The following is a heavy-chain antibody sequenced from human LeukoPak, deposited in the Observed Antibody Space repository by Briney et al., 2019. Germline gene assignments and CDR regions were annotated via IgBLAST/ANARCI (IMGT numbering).Heavy chain of an antibody. D-gene: IGHD6-13*01. CDR3: ARRQLGRVSAAGTYYFDY. Sequence: SETLSLTCAVYGGSFSGYYWSWIRQPPGKGLEWIGEINHSGSTNYNPSLKSRVTISVDTSKNQFSLKLSSVTAADTAVYYCARRQLGRVSAAGTYYFDYWGQGTLVTVSS. V-gene: IGHV4-34*01. CDR1: GGSFSGYY. CDR2: INHSGST. J-gene: IGHJ4*02.